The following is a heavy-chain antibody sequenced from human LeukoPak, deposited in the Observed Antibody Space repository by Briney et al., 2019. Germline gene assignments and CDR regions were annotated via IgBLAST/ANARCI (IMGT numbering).Heavy chain of an antibody. V-gene: IGHV4-34*01. CDR1: GGSFSGYY. Sequence: PSETLSLTCAVYGGSFSGYYWSWIRQPPGKGLEWIGEINHSGSTNYNPSLKSRVTISVGTSKNQFSLKLSSVTAADTAVYYCARGRPNIVVVPAATMFVYWGQGTLVTVSS. J-gene: IGHJ4*02. CDR3: ARGRPNIVVVPAATMFVY. CDR2: INHSGST. D-gene: IGHD2-2*01.